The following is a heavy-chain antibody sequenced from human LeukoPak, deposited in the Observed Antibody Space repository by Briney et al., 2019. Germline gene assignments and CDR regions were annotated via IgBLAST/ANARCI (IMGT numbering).Heavy chain of an antibody. V-gene: IGHV4-59*08. CDR3: ARHGYCSSTSCFWFDP. J-gene: IGHJ5*02. CDR1: SGSISSYY. Sequence: PSETLSLTCTVSSGSISSYYWSWIRQPPGKGLEWIGYIYYSGSTNYNPSLKSRVTISVDTSKNQFSLKLSSVTAADTAVYYCARHGYCSSTSCFWFDPWGQGTLVTVSS. CDR2: IYYSGST. D-gene: IGHD2-2*03.